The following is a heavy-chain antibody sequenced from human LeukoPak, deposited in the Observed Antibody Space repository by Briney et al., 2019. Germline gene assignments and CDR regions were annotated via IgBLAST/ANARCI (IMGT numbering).Heavy chain of an antibody. V-gene: IGHV1-2*06. J-gene: IGHJ5*02. D-gene: IGHD2-21*01. CDR3: ARDYGPYPGCSWFDP. CDR1: GYTFTGYY. CDR2: INCNGGGT. Sequence: GAPVKVSCKASGYTFTGYYIHWVRQAPRQGLEWMGRINCNGGGTSYAQKFQGRVTMTRDTSISTAYMELDRLTSDDTAVYYCARDYGPYPGCSWFDPWGQGTLVTVSS.